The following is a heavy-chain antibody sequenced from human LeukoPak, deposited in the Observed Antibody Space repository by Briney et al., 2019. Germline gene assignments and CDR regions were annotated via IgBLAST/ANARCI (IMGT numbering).Heavy chain of an antibody. J-gene: IGHJ6*03. Sequence: GGSLRLSCAASGFTFSSYWMSWVRQAPGKGLEWVANIKQDGSEKYYVDSVKGRFTISRDNAKNSLYLQMNGLRAEDTAVYYCASSWPYYYYMDVWGKGTTVTVSS. CDR3: ASSWPYYYYMDV. CDR1: GFTFSSYW. D-gene: IGHD6-13*01. V-gene: IGHV3-7*01. CDR2: IKQDGSEK.